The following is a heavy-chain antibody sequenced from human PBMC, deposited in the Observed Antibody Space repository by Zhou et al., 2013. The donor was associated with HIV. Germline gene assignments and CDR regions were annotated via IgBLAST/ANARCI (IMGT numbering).Heavy chain of an antibody. D-gene: IGHD3-10*01. Sequence: QVQLVQSGAEVKKPGSSVKVSCKASGGTFSSYAISWVRQAPGQGLEWMGRIIPILGIANYAQKFQGRVTITADKSTSTAYMELSSLRSEDTAVYYCASHTEITMVQGQISWGQGTQVTVSS. CDR3: ASHTEITMVQGQIS. V-gene: IGHV1-69*04. CDR2: IIPILGIA. J-gene: IGHJ4*02. CDR1: GGTFSSYA.